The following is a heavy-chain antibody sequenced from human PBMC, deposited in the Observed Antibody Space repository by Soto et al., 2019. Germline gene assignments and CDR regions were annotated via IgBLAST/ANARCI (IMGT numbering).Heavy chain of an antibody. CDR3: ARVFKYYYDSSGPSGAFDI. CDR2: IYHSGST. Sequence: SETLSLTCAVSGYSISSGYYWGWIRQPPGKGLEWIGSIYHSGSTYYNPSLKSRVTISVDTSKNQFSLKLSSVTAADTAVYYCARVFKYYYDSSGPSGAFDIWGQGTVVTVSS. CDR1: GYSISSGYY. J-gene: IGHJ3*02. V-gene: IGHV4-38-2*01. D-gene: IGHD3-22*01.